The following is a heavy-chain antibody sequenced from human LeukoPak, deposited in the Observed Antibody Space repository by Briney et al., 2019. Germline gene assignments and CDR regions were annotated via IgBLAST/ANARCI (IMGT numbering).Heavy chain of an antibody. CDR2: INHSGST. V-gene: IGHV4-34*01. CDR3: ARAESGAAASIDY. J-gene: IGHJ4*02. CDR1: GGSFSGYY. D-gene: IGHD6-13*01. Sequence: SETLSLTCAVYGGSFSGYYWSWIRQPPGKGLEWIGEINHSGSTNYNPSLKSRVTISVDTSKNQFSLKLSSVTAADTAVYYCARAESGAAASIDYWGQGTLVTVSS.